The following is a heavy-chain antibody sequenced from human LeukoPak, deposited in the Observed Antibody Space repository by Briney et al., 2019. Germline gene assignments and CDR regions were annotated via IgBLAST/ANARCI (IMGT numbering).Heavy chain of an antibody. J-gene: IGHJ4*02. CDR1: GESLSGFY. Sequence: SETLSLTCAVYGESLSGFYWSWIRQSPGKGLEWIGEISHSGSTNDNPSLKSRVTMSVDTSKNQFFLNLTSVTAADTAVYYCAREVLMVRGPPLYDYWGQGTLVTVSS. CDR3: AREVLMVRGPPLYDY. CDR2: ISHSGST. D-gene: IGHD3-10*01. V-gene: IGHV4-34*01.